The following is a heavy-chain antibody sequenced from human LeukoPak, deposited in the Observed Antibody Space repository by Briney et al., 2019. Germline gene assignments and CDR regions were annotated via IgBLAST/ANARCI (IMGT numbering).Heavy chain of an antibody. CDR2: IYYSGST. CDR3: AREGNLVRGVPPQLFDY. CDR1: GGSISSSIYY. V-gene: IGHV4-39*02. D-gene: IGHD3-10*01. Sequence: SETLSLTCTVSGGSISSSIYYWGWIRQPPGKGLEWIGSIYYSGSTYYNPSLKSRFTISVDTSKNQFSLKLSSVTAADTAVYYCAREGNLVRGVPPQLFDYWGQGTLVTVSS. J-gene: IGHJ4*02.